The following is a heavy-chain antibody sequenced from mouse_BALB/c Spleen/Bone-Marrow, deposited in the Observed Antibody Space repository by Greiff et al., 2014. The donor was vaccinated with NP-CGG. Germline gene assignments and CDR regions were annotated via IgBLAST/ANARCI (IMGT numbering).Heavy chain of an antibody. V-gene: IGHV1-5*01. CDR2: IYPGNSEI. CDR1: GYSFTSYW. J-gene: IGHJ4*01. CDR3: TIYRYDEDAMDY. D-gene: IGHD2-12*01. Sequence: EVQLQQSGTVLPRPGTSVRMSCKASGYSFTSYWMHWVKQRPGQGLEWIGAIYPGNSEISYNQKFKGKAKLTAVTSASTAYMELSSLTSEDSAVYYCTIYRYDEDAMDYWGQGTSVTVSS.